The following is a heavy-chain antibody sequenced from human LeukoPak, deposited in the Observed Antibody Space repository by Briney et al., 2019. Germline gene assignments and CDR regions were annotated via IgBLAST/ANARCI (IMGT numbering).Heavy chain of an antibody. CDR3: ARDKAGYFDY. V-gene: IGHV3-33*01. CDR2: IWYDGSNK. J-gene: IGHJ4*02. Sequence: GGSLRLSCAASGFTFSSYGMHWVRQAPGKGLGWVAVIWYDGSNKYYADSVKGRFTISRDNSKNTLYLQMNSLRAEDTAVYYCARDKAGYFDYWGQGTLVTVSS. CDR1: GFTFSSYG.